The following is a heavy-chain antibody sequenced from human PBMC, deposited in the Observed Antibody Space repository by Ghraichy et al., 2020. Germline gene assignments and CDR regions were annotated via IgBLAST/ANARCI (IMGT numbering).Heavy chain of an antibody. J-gene: IGHJ5*02. CDR3: ARIGRGNYYDSSGYYYERWFDP. V-gene: IGHV4-61*01. Sequence: SETLSLTCTVTCGSVSSGSYYWSWIRRPPGKGLEWIGYIYYRGSTNHNPSLTSRVTMSIDTSTNQFSLKLSSVTAADTAVYYCARIGRGNYYDSSGYYYERWFDPWGQEPWSPSPQ. D-gene: IGHD3-22*01. CDR2: IYYRGST. CDR1: CGSVSSGSYY.